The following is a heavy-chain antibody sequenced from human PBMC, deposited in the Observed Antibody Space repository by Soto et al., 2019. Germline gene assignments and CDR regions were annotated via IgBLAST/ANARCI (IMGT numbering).Heavy chain of an antibody. D-gene: IGHD3-22*01. CDR3: ARNLVVGGPNIIYYYGMDV. J-gene: IGHJ6*02. Sequence: EVQLVESGGDLVQPGGSLRLSCAASGFTVSSNYMSWVRKAPGKGLEWISIIYSAGNTYYADSVNGRFTISRDNSKNTLYLQMNSLGAEDTAVYYCARNLVVGGPNIIYYYGMDVWGPGTTVTVSS. CDR2: IYSAGNT. CDR1: GFTVSSNY. V-gene: IGHV3-66*01.